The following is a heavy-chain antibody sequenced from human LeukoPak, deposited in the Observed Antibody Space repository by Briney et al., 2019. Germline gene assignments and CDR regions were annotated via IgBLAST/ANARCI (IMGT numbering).Heavy chain of an antibody. CDR3: ARHHCSSTSCYGDYYYGMDV. J-gene: IGHJ6*02. CDR1: GGSISSYY. D-gene: IGHD2-2*01. CDR2: IYYSGST. V-gene: IGHV4-59*08. Sequence: PSETLSLTCTVSGGSISSYYWSWIRQPPGKGLEWIGYIYYSGSTNYNPSHKSRVTISVDTSKNQFSLKLSSVTAADTAVYYCARHHCSSTSCYGDYYYGMDVWGQGTTVTVSS.